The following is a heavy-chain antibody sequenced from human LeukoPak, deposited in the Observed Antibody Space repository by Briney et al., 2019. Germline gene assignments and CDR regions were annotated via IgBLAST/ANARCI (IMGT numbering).Heavy chain of an antibody. CDR3: ARRAGDYSHPYDY. J-gene: IGHJ4*02. CDR2: ISSSSSYI. Sequence: GGSLRLSCAASGFTFSSYSMNWVRQAPGKGLEWVSSISSSSSYIYYADSVKGRFTISRDNAKNSLYLQMNSLRAEDTALYFCARRAGDYSHPYDYWGQGTLVTVSP. CDR1: GFTFSSYS. D-gene: IGHD3-22*01. V-gene: IGHV3-21*04.